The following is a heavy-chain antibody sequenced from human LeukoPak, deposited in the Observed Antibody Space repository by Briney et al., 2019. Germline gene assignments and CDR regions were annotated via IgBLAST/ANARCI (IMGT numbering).Heavy chain of an antibody. D-gene: IGHD3-10*01. J-gene: IGHJ4*02. V-gene: IGHV3-30-3*02. CDR2: ISYDGSNK. CDR3: AKDEYYGLGSYDY. Sequence: PGGSLRLSCAASGFTFSSYAMHWVRQAPGKGLEWVAVISYDGSNKYYADSVKGRFTISRDNSKNTLYLQMNSLRAEDTAVYYCAKDEYYGLGSYDYWGQGTLVTVSS. CDR1: GFTFSSYA.